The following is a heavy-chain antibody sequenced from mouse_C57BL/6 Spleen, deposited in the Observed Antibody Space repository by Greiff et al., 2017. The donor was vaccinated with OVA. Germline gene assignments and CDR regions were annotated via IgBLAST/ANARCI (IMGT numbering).Heavy chain of an antibody. Sequence: VQLKESGAELVKPGASVKLSCTASGFNIKDYYMHWVKQRTEQGLEWIGRIDPEDGENKYAPKFQGKATITVDTSSNTAYLHLSSLTSEDTAVYYCAEGDYYGPFDYWGQGTTLTVSS. CDR1: GFNIKDYY. D-gene: IGHD1-1*01. J-gene: IGHJ2*01. CDR2: IDPEDGEN. V-gene: IGHV14-2*01. CDR3: AEGDYYGPFDY.